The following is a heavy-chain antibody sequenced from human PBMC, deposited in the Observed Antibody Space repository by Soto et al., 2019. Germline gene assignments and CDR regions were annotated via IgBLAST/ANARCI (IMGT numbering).Heavy chain of an antibody. CDR1: GAFIGRRDYY. J-gene: IGHJ2*01. CDR3: ASSLSSSSGYFAP. D-gene: IGHD6-6*01. Sequence: TLSEKCDVSGAFIGRRDYYWTWIRQPPGKGLEYIGYIYKTGKTYYNPSLKSRPFISLDTSKSQFFLRLTSVTAADTAMYYCASSLSSSSGYFAPCGHGPLVT. CDR2: IYKTGKT. V-gene: IGHV4-30-4*01.